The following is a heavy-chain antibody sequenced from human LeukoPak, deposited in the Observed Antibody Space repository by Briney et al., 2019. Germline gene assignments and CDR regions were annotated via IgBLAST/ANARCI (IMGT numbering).Heavy chain of an antibody. V-gene: IGHV3-13*01. D-gene: IGHD3-22*01. CDR1: GFTFSSYD. CDR3: ARVARYFDSSGSTGRYFDY. Sequence: GGSLRLSCAASGFTFSSYDMPWVRQATGKGLEWVSVIGTAGDTFYAGSVKGRFTISRENAKNSLYLQMNRLRAGDTAVYYCARVARYFDSSGSTGRYFDYWGPGIQVTVSS. CDR2: IGTAGDT. J-gene: IGHJ4*02.